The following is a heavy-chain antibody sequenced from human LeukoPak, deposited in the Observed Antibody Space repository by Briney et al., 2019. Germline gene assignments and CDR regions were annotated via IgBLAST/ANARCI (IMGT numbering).Heavy chain of an antibody. CDR2: INPNSGGT. Sequence: GASVKVSCKASGYTFTGYYMHWVRQAPGQGLEWMGWINPNSGGTNYAQKFQGRVTMTRDTSISTAYMELSRLRSDDTAVYYCAREFYEKLEHFDYWGQGTLVTVSS. V-gene: IGHV1-2*02. CDR3: AREFYEKLEHFDY. J-gene: IGHJ4*02. CDR1: GYTFTGYY. D-gene: IGHD3-3*01.